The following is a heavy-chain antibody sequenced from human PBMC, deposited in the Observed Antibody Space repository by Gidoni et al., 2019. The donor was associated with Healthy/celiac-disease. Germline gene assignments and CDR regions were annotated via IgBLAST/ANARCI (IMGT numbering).Heavy chain of an antibody. J-gene: IGHJ3*02. Sequence: QITLKESGPTLVKPTQTLTLTCTFSGFSLSTSGVGVGWIRQPPGKALEWLALIYWDDDKRYSPSLKSRLTITKDTSKNQVVLTMTNMDPVDTATYYCALSTDYGDYVHAFDIWGQGTMVTVSS. D-gene: IGHD4-17*01. V-gene: IGHV2-5*02. CDR2: IYWDDDK. CDR3: ALSTDYGDYVHAFDI. CDR1: GFSLSTSGVG.